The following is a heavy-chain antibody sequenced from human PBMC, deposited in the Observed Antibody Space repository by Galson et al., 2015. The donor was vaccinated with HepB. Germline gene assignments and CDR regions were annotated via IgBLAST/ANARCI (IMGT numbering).Heavy chain of an antibody. CDR1: GGTFSSYA. J-gene: IGHJ6*03. V-gene: IGHV1-69*13. CDR2: IIPIFGTA. D-gene: IGHD3-22*01. Sequence: SVKVSCKASGGTFSSYAISWVRQAPGQGLEWMGGIIPIFGTANYAQKFQGRVTITADDSTATAYMELSSLRSEDTAVYYCASDSPDISVAESDYYMAVWGKGTTVTVSS. CDR3: ASDSPDISVAESDYYMAV.